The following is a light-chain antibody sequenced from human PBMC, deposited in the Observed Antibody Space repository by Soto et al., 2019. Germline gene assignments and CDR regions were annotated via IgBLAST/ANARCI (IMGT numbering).Light chain of an antibody. CDR1: QSVLYSSNNKNY. CDR3: QQYYRTPPT. CDR2: WAS. V-gene: IGKV4-1*01. Sequence: DIVMTQSPDSLAVSLGERATINCKSSQSVLYSSNNKNYLAWYQQKPGQPPKLLIYWASTRESGVPDRFSGTGSGTDFTLIISSLQAEDVAVYYCQQYYRTPPTFGGGTKVEIK. J-gene: IGKJ4*01.